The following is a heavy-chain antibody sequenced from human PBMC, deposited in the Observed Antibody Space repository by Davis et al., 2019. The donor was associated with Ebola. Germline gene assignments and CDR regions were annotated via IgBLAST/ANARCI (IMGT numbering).Heavy chain of an antibody. CDR2: ISSSGSTI. J-gene: IGHJ4*02. D-gene: IGHD3-9*01. Sequence: PGGSLRLSCAASGFTFSAYYMSWIRQAPGKGLEWVSYISSSGSTIYYADPVKGRFTISRDNAKNSLYLQMNSLRAEDTAVYYCARYEFDWLLWALDYWGQGTLVTVSS. V-gene: IGHV3-11*01. CDR1: GFTFSAYY. CDR3: ARYEFDWLLWALDY.